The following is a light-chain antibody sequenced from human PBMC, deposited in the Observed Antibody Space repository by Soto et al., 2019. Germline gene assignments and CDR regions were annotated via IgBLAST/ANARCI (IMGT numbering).Light chain of an antibody. CDR3: QQSHSTPRT. Sequence: IQMTQSPSSLSASVGDRVTITCRASQSISNNLNWYQQKPGRAPDLLIYAASSLHSGVPSRFSGNRSWTDFNLTISSLQTEDSATYYCQQSHSTPRTFGQGTKVEIK. J-gene: IGKJ1*01. V-gene: IGKV1-39*01. CDR2: AAS. CDR1: QSISNN.